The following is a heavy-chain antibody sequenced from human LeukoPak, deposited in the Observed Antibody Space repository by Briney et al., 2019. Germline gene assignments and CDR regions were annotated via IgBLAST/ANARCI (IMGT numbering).Heavy chain of an antibody. Sequence: SETLSLTCTVSGGSISSSSYYWGWIRQPPGKGLEWIGSIYYSGSTYYNPSLKSRVTISVDTSKNQFSLKLSSVTTADTAVYYCARHDSSGWHFDYWGQGTLVTVSS. CDR3: ARHDSSGWHFDY. D-gene: IGHD6-19*01. V-gene: IGHV4-39*01. CDR1: GGSISSSSYY. CDR2: IYYSGST. J-gene: IGHJ4*02.